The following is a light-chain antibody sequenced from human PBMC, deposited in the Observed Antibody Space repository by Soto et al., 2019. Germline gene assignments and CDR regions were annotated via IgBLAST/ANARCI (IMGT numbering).Light chain of an antibody. J-gene: IGLJ1*01. CDR3: QSYDSSLSGYV. CDR2: DNS. Sequence: QSVLTQPPSVSGAPGQRVTISCTGSSSNIGTIYDVHWYQQLPGTAPKPLIYDNSNRPSGVPDRFSGSKSGTSASLAITGLQAEDEADYYCQSYDSSLSGYVFGTGTKVTVL. V-gene: IGLV1-40*01. CDR1: SSNIGTIYD.